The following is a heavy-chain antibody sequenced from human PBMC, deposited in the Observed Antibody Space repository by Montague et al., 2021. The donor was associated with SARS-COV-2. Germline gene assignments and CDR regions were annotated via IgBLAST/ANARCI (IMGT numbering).Heavy chain of an antibody. CDR3: ARSYGDYRDSYFDY. V-gene: IGHV2-70*01. J-gene: IGHJ4*02. CDR1: GFSLNTSGMC. CDR2: IDWDEDQ. D-gene: IGHD4-17*01. Sequence: PALVKPTQTLTLTCTFSGFSLNTSGMCVSWIRQPPGKALEWPALIDWDEDQYYSTSLKTRLTISKDTSKNQVVLTMTNVDPIDTATYYCARSYGDYRDSYFDYWGQGTLVTVSS.